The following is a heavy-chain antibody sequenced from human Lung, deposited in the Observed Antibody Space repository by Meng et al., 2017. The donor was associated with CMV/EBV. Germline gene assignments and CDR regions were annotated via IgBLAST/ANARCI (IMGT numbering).Heavy chain of an antibody. D-gene: IGHD2-2*01. CDR2: ISGSGGST. CDR1: GFTFSSYA. V-gene: IGHV3-23*01. Sequence: GESMKISCAASGFTFSSYAMSWVRQAPGWGLEWVSAISGSGGSTYYADSVKGRFTISRDNSKNTLYLQMNSLRAEDTAVYYGAKAVPDGYYYGMDVWGQGTTVTVSS. CDR3: AKAVPDGYYYGMDV. J-gene: IGHJ6*02.